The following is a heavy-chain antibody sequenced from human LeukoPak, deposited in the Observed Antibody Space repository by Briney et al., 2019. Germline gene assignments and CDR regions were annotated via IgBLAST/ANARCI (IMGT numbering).Heavy chain of an antibody. CDR1: GGTFSSYA. Sequence: SVKVSCKASGGTFSSYAISWVRQAPGQGLEWMGGIIPIFGTANYAQKFQGRVTISADESTSTAYMELSSLRSEDTAVYYCARVAKTMVRGVIYYGMDVWGQGTTVTVSS. V-gene: IGHV1-69*13. CDR3: ARVAKTMVRGVIYYGMDV. D-gene: IGHD3-10*01. CDR2: IIPIFGTA. J-gene: IGHJ6*02.